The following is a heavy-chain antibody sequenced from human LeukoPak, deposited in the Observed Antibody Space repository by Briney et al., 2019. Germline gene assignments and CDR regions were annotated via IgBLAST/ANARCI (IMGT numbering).Heavy chain of an antibody. Sequence: GGSLRLSCAASGFTFSSYSMNWVRQAPGKGLEWVSYISSSSTIYYADSVKGRFTISRDNAKNSLYLQMNSLRAEDTAVYYCARDPDIVVVTGDAFDIWGQGTMVTVSS. V-gene: IGHV3-48*01. D-gene: IGHD2-21*02. J-gene: IGHJ3*02. CDR1: GFTFSSYS. CDR2: ISSSSTI. CDR3: ARDPDIVVVTGDAFDI.